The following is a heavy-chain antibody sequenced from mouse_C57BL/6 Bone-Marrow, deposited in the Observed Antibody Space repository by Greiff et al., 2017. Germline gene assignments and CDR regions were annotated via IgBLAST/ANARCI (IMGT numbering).Heavy chain of an antibody. V-gene: IGHV5-9-1*02. CDR2: ISSGGDYI. CDR1: GFTFSSYA. Sequence: EVKLMESGEGLVKPGGSLKLSCAASGFTFSSYAMSWVRQTPEKRLEWVAYISSGGDYIYYADTVKGRFTISRDNARNTLYLQMSSLKSEDTAMYYCTRVGYYVSRRYFDVWGTGTTVTVSS. J-gene: IGHJ1*03. CDR3: TRVGYYVSRRYFDV. D-gene: IGHD1-1*01.